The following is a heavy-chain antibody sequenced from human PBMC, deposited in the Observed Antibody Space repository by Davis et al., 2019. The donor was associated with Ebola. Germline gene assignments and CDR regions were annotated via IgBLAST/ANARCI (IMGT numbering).Heavy chain of an antibody. CDR1: GFTFSDYY. V-gene: IGHV3-21*01. J-gene: IGHJ4*02. D-gene: IGHD3-10*01. Sequence: GGSLRLSCAASGFTFSDYYMSWVRQAPGKGLEWVSSISSSSSYIYYADSVKGRFTISRDNAKNSLYLQMNSLRAEDTAVYYCARDSLWSGPNYFDYWGQGTLVTVSS. CDR3: ARDSLWSGPNYFDY. CDR2: ISSSSSYI.